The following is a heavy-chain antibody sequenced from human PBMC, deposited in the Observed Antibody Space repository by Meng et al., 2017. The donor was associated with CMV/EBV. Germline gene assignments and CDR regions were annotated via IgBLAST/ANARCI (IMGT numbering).Heavy chain of an antibody. V-gene: IGHV4-39*07. J-gene: IGHJ3*02. Sequence: SETLSLTCTVSGGSTSSSSYYWGWIRQPPGKGLEWIGSIYYSGSTYYNPSLKSRVTISVDTSKNQFSLKLSSVTAADTAVYDCAISERAYYNILTGYYNVAFDIWGQGTMVTVSS. CDR2: IYYSGST. CDR1: GGSTSSSSYY. D-gene: IGHD3-9*01. CDR3: AISERAYYNILTGYYNVAFDI.